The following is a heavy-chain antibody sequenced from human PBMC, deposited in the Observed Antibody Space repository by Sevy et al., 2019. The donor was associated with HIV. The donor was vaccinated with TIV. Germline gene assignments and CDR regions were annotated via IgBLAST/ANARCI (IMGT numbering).Heavy chain of an antibody. Sequence: GGYLRLSCAASGFTFSNAWMSWVRQAPGKGLEWLGRIKSKTDGGTTDYAAPVKGRFTISSDDSKNTLYLQMNSLKTEDAAICCYTTDPKKRGLSALLDYWGQGTLVTVSS. J-gene: IGHJ4*02. CDR1: GFTFSNAW. CDR3: TTDPKKRGLSALLDY. CDR2: IKSKTDGGTT. D-gene: IGHD3-10*01. V-gene: IGHV3-15*01.